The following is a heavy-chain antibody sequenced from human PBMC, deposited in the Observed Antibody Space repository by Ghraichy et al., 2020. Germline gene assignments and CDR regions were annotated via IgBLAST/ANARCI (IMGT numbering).Heavy chain of an antibody. CDR2: IRYAGSDK. Sequence: GGSLRLSCAASGFTFSTYGMHWVRQAPGKGLEWVAVIRYAGSDKLYADSVKGRFTISRDNSKNTLYLQMNSLRAEDTAVYYCARDVWLGYCSATSCSSFENWGQGALVTVSA. CDR1: GFTFSTYG. J-gene: IGHJ4*02. CDR3: ARDVWLGYCSATSCSSFEN. D-gene: IGHD2-2*01. V-gene: IGHV3-33*01.